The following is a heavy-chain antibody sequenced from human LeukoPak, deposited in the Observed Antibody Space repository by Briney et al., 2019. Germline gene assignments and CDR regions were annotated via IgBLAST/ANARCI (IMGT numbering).Heavy chain of an antibody. CDR3: ARDGVGRYYFDY. CDR2: ISSSGSTI. J-gene: IGHJ4*02. CDR1: GFTFSSYE. D-gene: IGHD3-10*01. V-gene: IGHV3-48*03. Sequence: GGSLRLSCAASGFTFSSYEMNWVRQAPGKGLEWVSYISSSGSTIYYADSVKGRFTISRDNAKNSLYLQMNSPRAEDTAVYYCARDGVGRYYFDYWGQGTLVTVSS.